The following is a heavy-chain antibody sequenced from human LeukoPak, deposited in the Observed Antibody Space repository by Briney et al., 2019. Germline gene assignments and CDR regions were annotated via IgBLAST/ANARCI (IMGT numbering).Heavy chain of an antibody. CDR1: GGSFSGYY. CDR2: INHSGST. J-gene: IGHJ4*02. V-gene: IGHV4-34*01. CDR3: ARFIAAAGFDY. Sequence: SETLSLTCAVYGGSFSGYYWSWIRQPPGKGLEWIGEINHSGSTNYNPSLKSRVTISVDTSKHQFSLKLSSVTAADTAVYYCARFIAAAGFDYWGQGTLVTVSS. D-gene: IGHD6-13*01.